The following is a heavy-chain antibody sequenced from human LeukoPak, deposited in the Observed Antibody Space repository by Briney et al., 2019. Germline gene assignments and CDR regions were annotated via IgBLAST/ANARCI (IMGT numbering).Heavy chain of an antibody. Sequence: PGGSLRLSCAVSGFTVSGNYMSWVRQAPGKGLEWVSLIYSGGTTYYADSVKGRFTISRDNAKNSLYLQMNSLRAEDTAVYYCASRVDIVATGSSNWFDPWGQGTLVTVSS. CDR1: GFTVSGNY. CDR3: ASRVDIVATGSSNWFDP. J-gene: IGHJ5*02. V-gene: IGHV3-53*01. CDR2: IYSGGTT. D-gene: IGHD5-12*01.